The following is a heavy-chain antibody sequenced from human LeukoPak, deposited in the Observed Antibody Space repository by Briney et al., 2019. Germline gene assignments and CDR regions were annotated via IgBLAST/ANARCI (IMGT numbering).Heavy chain of an antibody. J-gene: IGHJ6*02. D-gene: IGHD3-10*01. V-gene: IGHV4-59*08. CDR2: IYYSGST. CDR3: ARVEGIYGSGSYVQKLSYYYYGMDV. Sequence: SETLSLTCTVSGGSISSYYWSWIRQPPGKGLEWIGYIYYSGSTNYNPSLKSRVTISVDTSKNQFSLKLSSVTAADTAVYYCARVEGIYGSGSYVQKLSYYYYGMDVWGQGTTVTVSS. CDR1: GGSISSYY.